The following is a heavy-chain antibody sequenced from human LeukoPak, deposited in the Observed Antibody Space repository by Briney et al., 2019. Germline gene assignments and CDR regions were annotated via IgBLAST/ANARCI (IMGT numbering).Heavy chain of an antibody. Sequence: KTGGSLRLSCAASGFTFSNYGMHWVRQAPGKGLQWVSSISTSSIYIYYADSVKGRFTISRDNAKNSVFLQMNSLRAEDTAVYYCARGRQNSGSYSDAFDIWGQGTMVTVSS. CDR3: ARGRQNSGSYSDAFDI. J-gene: IGHJ3*02. CDR2: ISTSSIYI. V-gene: IGHV3-21*01. CDR1: GFTFSNYG. D-gene: IGHD1-26*01.